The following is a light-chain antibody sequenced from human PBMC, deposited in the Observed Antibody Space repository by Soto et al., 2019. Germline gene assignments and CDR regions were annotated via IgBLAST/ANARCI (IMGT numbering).Light chain of an antibody. Sequence: DIQMTQSPSTLSASVGDRVTITCRASQSINNWLAWYQQKPGKAPNLLIFDASTLESGGPSRFRRRGFWTEFTLTISSLQPDDFATYYCQQYSRYYTFGQGTKLEIK. CDR1: QSINNW. J-gene: IGKJ2*01. CDR2: DAS. V-gene: IGKV1-5*01. CDR3: QQYSRYYT.